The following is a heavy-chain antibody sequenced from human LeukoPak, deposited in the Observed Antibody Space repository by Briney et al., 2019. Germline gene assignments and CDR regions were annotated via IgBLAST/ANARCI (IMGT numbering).Heavy chain of an antibody. CDR1: GFSFDNYG. J-gene: IGHJ3*02. CDR3: ARVEMATITPVFDI. V-gene: IGHV3-30*02. Sequence: PGGSLRLSCVASGFSFDNYGMHWVRQAPGKGLEWVAFIRYDGSNKYYADSVKGRFTISRDNSKNTLYLQMNSLRSDDTAVYYCARVEMATITPVFDIWGQGTMVTVSS. CDR2: IRYDGSNK. D-gene: IGHD5-24*01.